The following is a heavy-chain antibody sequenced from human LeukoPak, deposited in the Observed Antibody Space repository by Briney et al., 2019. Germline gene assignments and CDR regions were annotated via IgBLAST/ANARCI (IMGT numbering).Heavy chain of an antibody. Sequence: SGTLSLTRAVSGGPNSSSNWRGWVRPPPGKGLEWIGELYHSGSTNYNPSLKSRVTMSVDKSKNQFSLKLRSVTAADTAVYYGARAPIAMVRGLYYYYGMDVWGKGTTVTVSS. CDR3: ARAPIAMVRGLYYYYGMDV. D-gene: IGHD3-10*01. V-gene: IGHV4-4*02. CDR2: LYHSGST. J-gene: IGHJ6*04. CDR1: GGPNSSSNW.